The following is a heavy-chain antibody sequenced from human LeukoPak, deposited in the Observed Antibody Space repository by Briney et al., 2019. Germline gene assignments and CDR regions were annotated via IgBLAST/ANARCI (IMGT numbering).Heavy chain of an antibody. CDR2: IKPKSDDT. J-gene: IGHJ6*02. Sequence: GSSVKVSCEASGCSFNVYYIHWVRQAPGQGLEWTGWIKPKSDDTNYGQNFQGRVTMTRDTSISTAYTELSGLRSDDTAVYYCARVDEGGHFSYYGMDAWGQGTTVTVSS. V-gene: IGHV1-2*02. CDR1: GCSFNVYY. CDR3: ARVDEGGHFSYYGMDA. D-gene: IGHD3-16*01.